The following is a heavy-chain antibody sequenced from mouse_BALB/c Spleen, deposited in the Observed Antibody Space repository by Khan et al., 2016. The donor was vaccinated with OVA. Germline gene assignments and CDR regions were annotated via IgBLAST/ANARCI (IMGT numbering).Heavy chain of an antibody. Sequence: QVQLKQSGPELVKPGASVRISCKASGYTFTSYYIHWVKQRPGQGLEWIGWIYPGNVSPKYNERFKDKASLTADKSSSTAYMQLSSLTSEDSAVYFCARAGYGSFAYWVQGTLVTVSA. V-gene: IGHV1S56*01. CDR1: GYTFTSYY. CDR2: IYPGNVSP. CDR3: ARAGYGSFAY. D-gene: IGHD2-2*01. J-gene: IGHJ3*01.